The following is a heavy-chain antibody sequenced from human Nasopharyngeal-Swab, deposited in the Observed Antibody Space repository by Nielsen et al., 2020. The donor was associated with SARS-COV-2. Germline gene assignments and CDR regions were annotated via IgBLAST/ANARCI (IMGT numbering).Heavy chain of an antibody. CDR1: GFTFSSYW. CDR3: ARVGGGSWHFDY. V-gene: IGHV3-7*01. J-gene: IGHJ4*02. Sequence: GESLKISCAASGFTFSSYWMSWVRQAPGKGLEWVANIKQDGSEKYYVDTVKGRFTISRDNAKNSLYLQMNSLRAEDTAVYYCARVGGGSWHFDYWGQGTLVTVSS. CDR2: IKQDGSEK. D-gene: IGHD2-15*01.